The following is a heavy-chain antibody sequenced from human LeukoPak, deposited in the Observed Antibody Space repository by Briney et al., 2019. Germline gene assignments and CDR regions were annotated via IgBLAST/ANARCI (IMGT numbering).Heavy chain of an antibody. Sequence: GGSLRPSCAASGFSFSRYSMKWVRQAPGKGLEWVSYISDSSAMYYADSVRGRFTISRDNAKNSLFLQMSSLRVEDTGVYYCARDGGYSGYDADCWGPGTLVTVSS. CDR2: ISDSSAM. CDR3: ARDGGYSGYDADC. V-gene: IGHV3-48*01. CDR1: GFSFSRYS. J-gene: IGHJ4*02. D-gene: IGHD5-12*01.